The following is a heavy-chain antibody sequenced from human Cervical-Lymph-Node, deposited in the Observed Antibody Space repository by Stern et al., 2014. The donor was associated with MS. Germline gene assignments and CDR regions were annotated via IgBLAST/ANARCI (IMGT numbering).Heavy chain of an antibody. V-gene: IGHV3-23*04. CDR1: GFSFTSYA. J-gene: IGHJ4*02. CDR3: ALLATPTDY. Sequence: EVQLVESGGALVQPGGSLRLSCVASGFSFTSYAINWVRQAPGKGLQWVSAIVASGNRTYYTDSVKGRFTISRDNSKNTGFLAMNSLSTEDTAIYFCALLATPTDYWGQGTLVTVSP. CDR2: IVASGNRT. D-gene: IGHD2-15*01.